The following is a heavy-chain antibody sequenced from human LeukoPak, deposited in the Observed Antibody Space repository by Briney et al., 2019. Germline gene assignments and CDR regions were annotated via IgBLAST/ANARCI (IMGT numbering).Heavy chain of an antibody. Sequence: ASVKVSCKASGYTFTSYDINWVRQATGQGLEWMGWMNPNSGNTGYAQKFQGRVTMTRNTSISTAYMELSSLRSEDTAVYYCARGILRYNAFDIWGQGTMVTVSS. CDR3: ARGILRYNAFDI. CDR1: GYTFTSYD. V-gene: IGHV1-8*01. CDR2: MNPNSGNT. D-gene: IGHD2-21*01. J-gene: IGHJ3*02.